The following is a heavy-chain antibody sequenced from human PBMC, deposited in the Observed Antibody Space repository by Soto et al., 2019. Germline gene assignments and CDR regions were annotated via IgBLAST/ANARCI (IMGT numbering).Heavy chain of an antibody. J-gene: IGHJ3*02. Sequence: TSETLSLTCTVSGGSISSYYWSWIRQPPGKGLGWIGYIYYSGSTNYNPSLKSRVTISVDTSKNQFSLKLSSVTAADTAVYYCARALILTGYYIHDAFDIWGQGTMVTVSS. V-gene: IGHV4-59*01. CDR3: ARALILTGYYIHDAFDI. D-gene: IGHD3-9*01. CDR2: IYYSGST. CDR1: GGSISSYY.